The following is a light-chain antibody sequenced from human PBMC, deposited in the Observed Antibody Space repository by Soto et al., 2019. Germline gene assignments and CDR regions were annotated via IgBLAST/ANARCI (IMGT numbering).Light chain of an antibody. CDR2: GAS. J-gene: IGKJ2*01. Sequence: DIQMTQSPSPLSASVGDRVTITCRTSQSFNTFLNWYQQKPGNAPKLLIYGASTMHREVPSRFSGSGSGTDFTLTITNVQSEDFATYFCQQSYHNPRTFGQGTTLEI. V-gene: IGKV1-39*01. CDR3: QQSYHNPRT. CDR1: QSFNTF.